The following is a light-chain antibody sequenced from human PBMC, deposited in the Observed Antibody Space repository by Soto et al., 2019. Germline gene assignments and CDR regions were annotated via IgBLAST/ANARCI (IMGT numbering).Light chain of an antibody. CDR1: QSISSW. Sequence: IHMTLSPSTLSASVGYRVTITCRASQSISSWLAWYQQKPGKAPKLLIYKASSLESGVPSRFSGSGYGTEFTLTISSLQTDDFATYYCQQYNSYSWTFGQGTKVDIK. CDR2: KAS. CDR3: QQYNSYSWT. J-gene: IGKJ1*01. V-gene: IGKV1-5*03.